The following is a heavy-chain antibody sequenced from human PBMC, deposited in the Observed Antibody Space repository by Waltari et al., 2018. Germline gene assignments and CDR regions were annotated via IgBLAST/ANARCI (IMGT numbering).Heavy chain of an antibody. CDR3: ARRAPDSSGSQYYFDH. D-gene: IGHD3-22*01. V-gene: IGHV4-39*01. CDR2: INYSGGT. CDR1: GGSVSSSSYY. J-gene: IGHJ4*02. Sequence: QLQLQESGPGLVKPSETLSLTCTVSGGSVSSSSYYWGWIRQPPGEGLEWSGSINYSGGTYTNPSLKRRGTISVGPSKNQVSLRVHSVTAADTAVYSCARRAPDSSGSQYYFDHWGQGTLVTVSS.